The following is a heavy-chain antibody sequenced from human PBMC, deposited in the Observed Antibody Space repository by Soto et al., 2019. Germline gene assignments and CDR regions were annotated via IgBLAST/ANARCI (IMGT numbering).Heavy chain of an antibody. V-gene: IGHV3-20*01. CDR3: ARDSLRGYDFWSGYPDPNWFDP. Sequence: GGSLRLSCAASGFTFDDYGMSWVRQAPGKGLEWVSGINWNGGSTGYADSVKGRFTISRDNAKNSLYLQMNSLRAEDTALYHCARDSLRGYDFWSGYPDPNWFDPWGQGTLVTVSS. CDR1: GFTFDDYG. D-gene: IGHD3-3*01. J-gene: IGHJ5*02. CDR2: INWNGGST.